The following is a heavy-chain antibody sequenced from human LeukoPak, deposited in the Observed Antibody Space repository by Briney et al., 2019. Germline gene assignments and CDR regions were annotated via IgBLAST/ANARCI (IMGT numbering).Heavy chain of an antibody. Sequence: SETLSLTCTVSGGSISSGDYYWSWIRQHPGKGLEWIGYIYYSGSTYYNPSLKSRVTISVDTSKNQFSLKLSSVTAADTAVYYCARAVRASGCHDYWGQGTLVTVSS. CDR3: ARAVRASGCHDY. V-gene: IGHV4-31*03. CDR1: GGSISSGDYY. J-gene: IGHJ4*02. D-gene: IGHD6-19*01. CDR2: IYYSGST.